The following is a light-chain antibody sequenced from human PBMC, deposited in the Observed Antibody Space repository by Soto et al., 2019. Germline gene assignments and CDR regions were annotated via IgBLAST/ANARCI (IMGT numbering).Light chain of an antibody. CDR3: QQYGSSPLT. CDR1: QSVCSSY. J-gene: IGKJ4*01. CDR2: GAS. V-gene: IGKV3-20*01. Sequence: EIGLTQSPGTLSFAPGERATLSCRASQSVCSSYCAWYQQKPGQAPTLLIYGASSRATGTPDRFSGSGSGTDFTLTSSRLEHEDFAVYYWQQYGSSPLTFGGGTKVEIK.